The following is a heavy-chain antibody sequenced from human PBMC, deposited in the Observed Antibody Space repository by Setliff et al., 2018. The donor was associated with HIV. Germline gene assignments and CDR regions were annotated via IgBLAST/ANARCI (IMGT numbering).Heavy chain of an antibody. CDR1: GGSFSGYY. CDR3: AKTSVGATGLYAFDI. V-gene: IGHV4-59*10. D-gene: IGHD1-26*01. CDR2: IYTTGST. Sequence: ETLSLTCAVYGGSFSGYYWSWIRQPAGKGLEWIGHIYTTGSTNYNPSLKSRVTISADTSNNQFSLRLTSMTAADTAVYYCAKTSVGATGLYAFDIWGQGTMVTVSS. J-gene: IGHJ3*02.